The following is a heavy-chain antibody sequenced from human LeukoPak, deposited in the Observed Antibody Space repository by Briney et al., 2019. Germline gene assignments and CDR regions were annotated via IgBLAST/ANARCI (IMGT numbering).Heavy chain of an antibody. D-gene: IGHD5-18*01. J-gene: IGHJ6*02. CDR2: ISPIGGTT. CDR1: VYSFTTYN. Sequence: ASVKVSCKSSVYSFTTYNMHWVRQAPRQGLEWMGIISPIGGTTGYAQKFQDRVTMTRDTSTSTVYMELSSVRSGDTAVYYCARKAGYPYGMDVWGRGTRSPSP. CDR3: ARKAGYPYGMDV. V-gene: IGHV1-46*01.